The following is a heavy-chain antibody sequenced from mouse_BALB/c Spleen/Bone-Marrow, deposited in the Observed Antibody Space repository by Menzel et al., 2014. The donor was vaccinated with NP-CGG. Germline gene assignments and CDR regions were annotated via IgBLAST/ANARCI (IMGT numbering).Heavy chain of an antibody. Sequence: DVMLVESGGGLVQPGGSLRLSCATSGFTFTDYYMSWVRQSPGKALEWLGFIRNKANGYTTEYSASVKGRFTISRDNSQSILYLQMNTLRAEDSATYYCARDINDNYNWYFDVWGAGTTVTVSS. CDR2: IRNKANGYTT. CDR1: GFTFTDYY. J-gene: IGHJ1*01. CDR3: ARDINDNYNWYFDV. D-gene: IGHD2-1*01. V-gene: IGHV7-3*02.